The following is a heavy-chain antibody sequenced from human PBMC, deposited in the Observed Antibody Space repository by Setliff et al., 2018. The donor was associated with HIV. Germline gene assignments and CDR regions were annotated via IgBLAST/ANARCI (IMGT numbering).Heavy chain of an antibody. J-gene: IGHJ6*03. Sequence: ASVKVSCKASGYTFTSYSLNWVRQAPGQGLEWMGWISVYNGNINYAQKLQGRVTMTTDTSTSTAYMELRSLRSDDTAVYYCARDQGFWSGFTYNYYMDVWGKGTTVTVSS. D-gene: IGHD3-3*01. CDR3: ARDQGFWSGFTYNYYMDV. V-gene: IGHV1-18*01. CDR2: ISVYNGNI. CDR1: GYTFTSYS.